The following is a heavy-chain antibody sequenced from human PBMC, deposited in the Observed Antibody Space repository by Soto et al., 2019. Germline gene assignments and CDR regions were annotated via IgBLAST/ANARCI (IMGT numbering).Heavy chain of an antibody. CDR1: GFSLSTSGMC. V-gene: IGHV2-70*11. D-gene: IGHD3-22*01. CDR3: ARMTLDSSGYYSPRPNYYYYYGMDV. Sequence: SGPTLVNPTQTLTLTCTFSGFSLSTSGMCVSWIRQPPGKALEWLARIDWDDDKYYSTSLKTRLTISKDTSKNQVVLTMTNMDPVDTATYYCARMTLDSSGYYSPRPNYYYYYGMDVWGQGTTVTVSS. CDR2: IDWDDDK. J-gene: IGHJ6*02.